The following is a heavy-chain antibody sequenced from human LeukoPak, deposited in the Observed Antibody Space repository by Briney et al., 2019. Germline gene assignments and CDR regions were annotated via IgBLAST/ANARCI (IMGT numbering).Heavy chain of an antibody. D-gene: IGHD5-18*01. V-gene: IGHV3-30-3*01. CDR1: GFTFSSYA. Sequence: GGSLRLSCAASGFTFSSYAMNWVRQAPGKGLEWVAVISYDGSNKYYADSVKGRFTISRDNSKNTLYLQMNSLRAEDTAVYYCARGAYQLLRGYSYGHFDYWGQGTLVTVFS. CDR3: ARGAYQLLRGYSYGHFDY. J-gene: IGHJ4*02. CDR2: ISYDGSNK.